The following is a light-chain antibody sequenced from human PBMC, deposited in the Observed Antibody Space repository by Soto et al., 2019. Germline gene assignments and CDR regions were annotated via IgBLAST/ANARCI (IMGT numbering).Light chain of an antibody. J-gene: IGLJ1*01. CDR1: SFDVGGYNY. V-gene: IGLV2-8*01. CDR3: SAYAGSTSSYV. CDR2: EVS. Sequence: QSALTQPPSSSGSPGQSVTISYTGTSFDVGGYNYVSWYQQRPGKSPQLLMYEVSKRPSGFPDRFPGSKSCNTDSLTVSGLQDEDEVAYSCSAYAGSTSSYVFGSGTQVPVL.